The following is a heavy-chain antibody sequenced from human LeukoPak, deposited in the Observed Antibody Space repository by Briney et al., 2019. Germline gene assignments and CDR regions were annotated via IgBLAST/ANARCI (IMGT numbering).Heavy chain of an antibody. J-gene: IGHJ4*02. CDR1: GFTFSSYA. Sequence: GGSLRLSCAASGFTFSSYAMSWVREAPGKGLEWVSAISGSGGITYYADSVKGRFTISRDNSKNTLYLQMNSLRAEDTAVYYCAKAGTTRYSSSWHDYWGQGTLVTVSS. CDR3: AKAGTTRYSSSWHDY. CDR2: ISGSGGIT. V-gene: IGHV3-23*01. D-gene: IGHD6-13*01.